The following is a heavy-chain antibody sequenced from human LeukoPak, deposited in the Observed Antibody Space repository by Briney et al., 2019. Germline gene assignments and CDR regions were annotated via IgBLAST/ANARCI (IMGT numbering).Heavy chain of an antibody. CDR2: IYYSGST. J-gene: IGHJ4*02. Sequence: SETLSLTCTVSGGFISSYYWSWIRQPPGKGLEWIGYIYYSGSTNYNPSLKSRVTISVDTSKNQFSLKLSSVTAADTAVYYCARHDSGAYPLDYWGQGTLVTVSS. CDR3: ARHDSGAYPLDY. D-gene: IGHD3-22*01. CDR1: GGFISSYY. V-gene: IGHV4-59*08.